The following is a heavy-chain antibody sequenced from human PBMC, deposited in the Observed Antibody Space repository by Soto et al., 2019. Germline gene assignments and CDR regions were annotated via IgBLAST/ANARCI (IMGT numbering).Heavy chain of an antibody. V-gene: IGHV1-3*01. CDR3: ARAKYDYIWGSYHPFDQ. Sequence: QVQLVQSGAEVKNPGASVRLSCKVSGKSFVNFAVNWVRQTPGQRPEWMGSSKVGDDKTKYSEKFQGRFIVYYDTSATTAYMELRALRSEDTAVYYCARAKYDYIWGSYHPFDQWAQGAQVTVAS. J-gene: IGHJ4*02. CDR2: SKVGDDKT. CDR1: GKSFVNFA. D-gene: IGHD3-16*02.